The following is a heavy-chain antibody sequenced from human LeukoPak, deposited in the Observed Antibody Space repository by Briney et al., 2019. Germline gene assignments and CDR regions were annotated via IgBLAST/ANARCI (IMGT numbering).Heavy chain of an antibody. CDR3: ASARGVVVGARYFDY. CDR2: MSPNSGNT. V-gene: IGHV1-8*01. Sequence: GASVKVSCKASGYTFTSYDINWVRQATGQGLEWMGWMSPNSGNTGYAQKFQGRVTMTRNTSISTAYMELSSLRSEDTAVYYRASARGVVVGARYFDYWGQGTLVTVSS. J-gene: IGHJ4*02. CDR1: GYTFTSYD. D-gene: IGHD2-15*01.